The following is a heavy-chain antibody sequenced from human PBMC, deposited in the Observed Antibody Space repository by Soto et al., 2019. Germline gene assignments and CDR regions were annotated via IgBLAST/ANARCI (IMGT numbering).Heavy chain of an antibody. Sequence: SGRTLGNPTHTLTLTCTFSGFLLSTSGMRVSWIRQPPGKALEWLAHIDWDDDKFYNTSLKTRLTISKDTSKNQVVLTMTNMDPVDTATYYCARIGYHFAMDVWGQGTTVTVSS. V-gene: IGHV2-70*04. J-gene: IGHJ6*02. CDR1: GFLLSTSGMR. CDR2: IDWDDDK. CDR3: ARIGYHFAMDV.